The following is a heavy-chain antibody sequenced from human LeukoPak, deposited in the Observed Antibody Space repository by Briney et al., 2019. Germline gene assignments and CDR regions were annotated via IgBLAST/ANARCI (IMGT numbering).Heavy chain of an antibody. D-gene: IGHD2-2*01. CDR3: AKSRVVPAALFDY. Sequence: GGSLRLSCAASGFTFSSYDMNWVRQAPGKGLEWVSSIIGSGVNTYYADSVKGRFTISRDNSKNTLYLQMNSLRAEDTAIYYCAKSRVVPAALFDYWGQGTLVTVSS. J-gene: IGHJ4*02. CDR2: IIGSGVNT. V-gene: IGHV3-23*01. CDR1: GFTFSSYD.